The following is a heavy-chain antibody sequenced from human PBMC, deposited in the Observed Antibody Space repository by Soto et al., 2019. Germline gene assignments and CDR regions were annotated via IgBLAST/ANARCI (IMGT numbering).Heavy chain of an antibody. CDR2: IWYDGSNK. V-gene: IGHV3-33*01. CDR1: GFTFSSNG. CDR3: ARGAGSNYSPYYYYYYMDV. Sequence: QVQLVESGGGVVQPGRSLRLSCAASGFTFSSNGMHWVRQAPGKGLEWVAVIWYDGSNKYYADSVKGRFTISRDNSKNTLYLQMNSLRAEDTAVYYCARGAGSNYSPYYYYYYMDVWGKGTTVTVSS. D-gene: IGHD4-4*01. J-gene: IGHJ6*03.